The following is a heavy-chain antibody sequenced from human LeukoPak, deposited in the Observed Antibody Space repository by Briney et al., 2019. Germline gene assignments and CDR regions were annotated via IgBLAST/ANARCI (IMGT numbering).Heavy chain of an antibody. CDR1: GFIFSNYG. D-gene: IGHD3-22*01. V-gene: IGHV3-30*02. J-gene: IGHJ4*02. CDR3: AKHDSSSYY. Sequence: GGSLRLSCAASGFIFSNYGMHWVRQAPGKGLEWVAFMRSDGSDKYYADSVKGRFTISRDNSKNTLYLQMNSLGAEDTALYYCAKHDSSSYYWGQGTLVTVSS. CDR2: MRSDGSDK.